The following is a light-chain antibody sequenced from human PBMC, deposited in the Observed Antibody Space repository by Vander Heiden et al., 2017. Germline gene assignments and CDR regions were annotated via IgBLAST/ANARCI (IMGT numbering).Light chain of an antibody. Sequence: DIQMTQSPSSLSASLGDRVTITCRASQSISSYLNWYQQKPGKAPKLLIYAASSLQSGVPSRFSGSGSGTDFSLTISSLQPEGFATYYCQQSYSTLITFGQGTRLEIK. CDR3: QQSYSTLIT. CDR2: AAS. CDR1: QSISSY. V-gene: IGKV1-39*01. J-gene: IGKJ5*01.